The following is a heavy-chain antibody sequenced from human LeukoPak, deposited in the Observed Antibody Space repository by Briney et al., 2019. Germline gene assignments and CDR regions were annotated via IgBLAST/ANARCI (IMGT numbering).Heavy chain of an antibody. CDR2: IIPIFGTA. CDR1: GGTFSSYA. D-gene: IGHD2-21*01. J-gene: IGHJ4*02. Sequence: SVKVSCKASGGTFSSYAISWVRQAPGQGLEWMGGIIPIFGTANYAQKFQGRVTITAAESTSTAYMELSSLRSEDTAVYYCARGLAYCGGDCGDYWGQGTPVTVSS. V-gene: IGHV1-69*01. CDR3: ARGLAYCGGDCGDY.